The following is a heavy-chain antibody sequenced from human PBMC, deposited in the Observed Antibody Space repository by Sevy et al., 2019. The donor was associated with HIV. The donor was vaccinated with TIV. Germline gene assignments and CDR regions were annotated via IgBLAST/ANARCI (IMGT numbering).Heavy chain of an antibody. V-gene: IGHV4-39*01. J-gene: IGHJ5*02. CDR3: AGRRTLGSDLGSEGYYVNWFDP. CDR1: GGSIRTSDYY. D-gene: IGHD3-10*01. Sequence: SETLSLTCTVAGGSIRTSDYYWGWIRQPPGKGLEWIGSIFYSGSAYYNPSLESRVTISVDTSKSQISLQLTSVTAADTAVYYCAGRRTLGSDLGSEGYYVNWFDPWGQGTLVTVSS. CDR2: IFYSGSA.